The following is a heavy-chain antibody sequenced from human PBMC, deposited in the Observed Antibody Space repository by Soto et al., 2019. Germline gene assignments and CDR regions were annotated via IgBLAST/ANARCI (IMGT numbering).Heavy chain of an antibody. D-gene: IGHD6-19*01. V-gene: IGHV3-23*01. J-gene: IGHJ4*02. CDR1: GFFFSIYT. CDR3: AKARDQQWVRLPFDY. CDR2: FSATSENT. Sequence: EVQLLESGGGLVQPGGSLRLACVGTGFFFSIYTMTWVRQAPGKGLEWVSSFSATSENTYYADSVRGRFTISRDNSKNTLFLQMNSLTAEDTAMYYCAKARDQQWVRLPFDYCGQGILVIVSS.